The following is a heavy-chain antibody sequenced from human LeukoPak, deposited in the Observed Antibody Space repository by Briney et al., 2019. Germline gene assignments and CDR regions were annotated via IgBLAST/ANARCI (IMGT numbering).Heavy chain of an antibody. J-gene: IGHJ5*02. V-gene: IGHV4-59*01. CDR3: ARDLGYYGSGGSDWFDP. CDR1: GGPISSYY. D-gene: IGHD3-10*01. Sequence: SETLSLTCTVSGGPISSYYWSWIRQPPGKGLEWIGYIYYSGSTNYNPSLKSRVTISVDTSKNQFSLKLSSVTAADTAVYYCARDLGYYGSGGSDWFDPWGQGTLVTVSS. CDR2: IYYSGST.